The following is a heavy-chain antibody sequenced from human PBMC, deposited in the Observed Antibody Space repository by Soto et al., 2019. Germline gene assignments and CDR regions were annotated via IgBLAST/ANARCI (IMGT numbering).Heavy chain of an antibody. J-gene: IGHJ4*02. CDR3: ARDLGGWTDY. D-gene: IGHD6-19*01. CDR2: INAGNGNR. Sequence: QVQLVQSGAEVEKPGASVKVSCKASGYTFTSYGMHWVRQAPGQRLEWMGWINAGNGNRKYSQKFQGRVTITRDTSASTAYMELSSLRSEDTTVYYCARDLGGWTDYWGQGTLVTVSS. CDR1: GYTFTSYG. V-gene: IGHV1-3*01.